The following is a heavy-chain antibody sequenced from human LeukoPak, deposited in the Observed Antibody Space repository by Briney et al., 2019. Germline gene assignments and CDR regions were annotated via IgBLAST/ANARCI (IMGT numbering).Heavy chain of an antibody. Sequence: PSETLSPTCTVSGGSIRGSSDYWGWIRQSPGKGLEWIGSVYYSGSTYYNPSLKSRVSISVDTSKNQFHVRLTSVTAADTAVYYCARNESVLGTTGLNDFFDDWGQGTLVTVSS. J-gene: IGHJ4*02. D-gene: IGHD1-26*01. CDR3: ARNESVLGTTGLNDFFDD. V-gene: IGHV4-39*01. CDR2: VYYSGST. CDR1: GGSIRGSSDY.